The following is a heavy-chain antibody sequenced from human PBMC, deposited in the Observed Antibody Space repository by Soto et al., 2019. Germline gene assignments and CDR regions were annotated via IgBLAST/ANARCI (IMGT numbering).Heavy chain of an antibody. J-gene: IGHJ4*02. CDR2: IKPDGSEQ. CDR3: ASGRSAAY. D-gene: IGHD6-25*01. Sequence: GGSLRLYCTASGFTFSNNWMTWVRQPPAKGLEWVANIKPDGSEQYYVDSVKGRFTISRDNTRDSLYLHMNGLRPDDTAVYYCASGRSAAYWGQGTLVTVSS. CDR1: GFTFSNNW. V-gene: IGHV3-7*05.